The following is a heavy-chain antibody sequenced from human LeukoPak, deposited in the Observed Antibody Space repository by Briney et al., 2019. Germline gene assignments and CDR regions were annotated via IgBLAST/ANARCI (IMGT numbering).Heavy chain of an antibody. J-gene: IGHJ4*02. CDR1: GFTFSTCA. Sequence: GGSLRLSCAASGFTFSTCAMAWVRQTPTKGLEWVSAISGSGESTHYTDSVKGRFTISRDNSKNTLYLQMNSLRGEDTAVYFCAKANIVATRAYENWGQGTLVTVSS. V-gene: IGHV3-23*01. CDR2: ISGSGEST. D-gene: IGHD5-12*01. CDR3: AKANIVATRAYEN.